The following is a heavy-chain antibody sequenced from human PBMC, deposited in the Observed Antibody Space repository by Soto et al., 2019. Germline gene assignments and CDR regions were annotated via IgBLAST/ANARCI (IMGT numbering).Heavy chain of an antibody. Sequence: SETLSLTCAVYGGSFSGYYWSWIRQPPGKGLEWIGEINHSGSTNYNPSLKSRVTISVDTSKNQFSLKLSSVTAADTAVYYCARSPIRRGKAVAGREFDYWGQGTLVTVSS. V-gene: IGHV4-34*01. CDR3: ARSPIRRGKAVAGREFDY. D-gene: IGHD6-19*01. CDR1: GGSFSGYY. J-gene: IGHJ4*02. CDR2: INHSGST.